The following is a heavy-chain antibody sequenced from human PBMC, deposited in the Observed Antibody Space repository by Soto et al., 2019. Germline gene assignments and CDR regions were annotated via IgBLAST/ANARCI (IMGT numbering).Heavy chain of an antibody. Sequence: GGSRRRSCAASGSTFSSYAMSWGREAPGKGLEWVSAISGSGGSTYYADSVKGRFTISRDNSKNTLYLQMNSLRAEDTAVYYCAKELRTPAGYYYYGMDVWGQGTTVTVSS. CDR2: ISGSGGST. CDR3: AKELRTPAGYYYYGMDV. J-gene: IGHJ6*02. CDR1: GSTFSSYA. D-gene: IGHD2-2*01. V-gene: IGHV3-23*01.